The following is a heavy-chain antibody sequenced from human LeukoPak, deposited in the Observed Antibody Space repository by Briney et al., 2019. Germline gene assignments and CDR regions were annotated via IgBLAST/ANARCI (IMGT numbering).Heavy chain of an antibody. CDR2: IYTSGST. CDR1: GGSISSGSYY. Sequence: SQTLSLTCTVSGGSISSGSYYWRWIRQPAGKGLEWIGRIYTSGSTNYNPSLKSRVTISVDTSKNQFSLKLSSVTAADTAVYYCARAIVVVPAATNWFDPWGQGTLVTVSS. V-gene: IGHV4-61*02. J-gene: IGHJ5*02. D-gene: IGHD2-2*01. CDR3: ARAIVVVPAATNWFDP.